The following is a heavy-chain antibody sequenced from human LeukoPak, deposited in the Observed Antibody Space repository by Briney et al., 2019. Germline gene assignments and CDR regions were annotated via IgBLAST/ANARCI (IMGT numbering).Heavy chain of an antibody. Sequence: GGSLRLSCAASGFTFSSYAMSWVRQAPGKGLEWVSSISDSDGSTYYADSVKGRFTISRDNAKNSLYLQMNSLRAEDTAVYYCARSYYDYVWGSYPYDYWGQGTLVTVSS. CDR3: ARSYYDYVWGSYPYDY. D-gene: IGHD3-16*01. J-gene: IGHJ4*02. CDR2: ISDSDGST. V-gene: IGHV3-23*01. CDR1: GFTFSSYA.